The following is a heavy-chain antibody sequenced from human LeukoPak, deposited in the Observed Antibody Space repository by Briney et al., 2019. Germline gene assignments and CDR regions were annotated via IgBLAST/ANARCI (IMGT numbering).Heavy chain of an antibody. D-gene: IGHD3-22*01. CDR1: GFTFSTSG. CDR3: ARARGVSTGYRPIDY. J-gene: IGHJ4*02. V-gene: IGHV3-33*01. Sequence: GGSLRLSCAASGFTFSTSGMHWVRQAPGKGLEWVAVIWYDGSNKHYAESVKGRFSISRDNSKSTLYLQMNSLRAEGTAVYYCARARGVSTGYRPIDYWGQGTLVTVSS. CDR2: IWYDGSNK.